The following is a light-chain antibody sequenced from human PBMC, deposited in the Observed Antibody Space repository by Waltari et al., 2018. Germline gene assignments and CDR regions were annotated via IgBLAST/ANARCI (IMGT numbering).Light chain of an antibody. CDR1: VLPKQY. CDR2: KDK. V-gene: IGLV3-25*03. CDR3: QSGDRRITYV. J-gene: IGLJ1*01. Sequence: SFELTQPPSVSVSPGQTARIPCTGDVLPKQYHYWYQQKPGQAPVLVIYKDKERPSGIPERFSGSSSGTTATLTITGVQAEDEADYYCQSGDRRITYVFGTGTKVIAL.